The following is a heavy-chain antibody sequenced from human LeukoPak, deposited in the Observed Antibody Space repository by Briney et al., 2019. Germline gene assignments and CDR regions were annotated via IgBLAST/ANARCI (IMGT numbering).Heavy chain of an antibody. CDR3: ARGYPAVAGSDAFDI. Sequence: GGSLRLSCAASGFTFSSFGMSWIRQAPGKGLEWISYISSSGSTIYYADSVKGRFTISRDNAKNSLYLQMNSLRAEDTAIYYCARGYPAVAGSDAFDIWGQGTMVTVSS. D-gene: IGHD6-19*01. CDR1: GFTFSSFG. J-gene: IGHJ3*02. V-gene: IGHV3-11*01. CDR2: ISSSGSTI.